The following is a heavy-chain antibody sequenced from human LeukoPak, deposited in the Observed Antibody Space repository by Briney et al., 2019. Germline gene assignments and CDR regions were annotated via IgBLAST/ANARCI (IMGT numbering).Heavy chain of an antibody. J-gene: IGHJ4*02. CDR1: GFTFSSYA. V-gene: IGHV3-23*01. D-gene: IGHD6-19*01. CDR2: ISGSGGST. Sequence: GGSLRLSCAASGFTFSSYAMSWVPHAPGKGLEWVSTISGSGGSTYYADSLKGRFTISRDNSKNTLYLQMNSLRAEDTAVYYCAKVVGLQWLVRANFDYWGQGTLVTVSS. CDR3: AKVVGLQWLVRANFDY.